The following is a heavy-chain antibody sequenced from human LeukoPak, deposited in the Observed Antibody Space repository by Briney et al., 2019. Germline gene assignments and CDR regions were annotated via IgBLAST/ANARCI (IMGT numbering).Heavy chain of an antibody. CDR3: AKDLSDTAMVFDY. D-gene: IGHD5-18*01. Sequence: PGVSLRLSCAASGFTFSSYGMHWVRQAPGKGLEWVAVISYDGSNKYYADSVRGRFTISRDNSKNTLYLQTNSLRAEDTAVYYCAKDLSDTAMVFDYWGQGTLVTVSS. J-gene: IGHJ4*02. V-gene: IGHV3-30*18. CDR1: GFTFSSYG. CDR2: ISYDGSNK.